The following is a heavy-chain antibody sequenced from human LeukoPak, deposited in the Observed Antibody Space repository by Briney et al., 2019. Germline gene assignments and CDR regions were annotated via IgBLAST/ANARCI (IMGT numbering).Heavy chain of an antibody. CDR1: GFTFSTFW. CDR3: VRDWGYDSSGYWQKYFDT. D-gene: IGHD3-22*01. CDR2: INHDGSST. Sequence: GGSLRLSCATSGFTFSTFWMHWVRQAPGKGLVWVSRINHDGSSTDYADSVKGRFTISRDNAKNTLYLQMNSLRAEDTAVYYCVRDWGYDSSGYWQKYFDTWGQGTLVTVSS. V-gene: IGHV3-74*01. J-gene: IGHJ4*02.